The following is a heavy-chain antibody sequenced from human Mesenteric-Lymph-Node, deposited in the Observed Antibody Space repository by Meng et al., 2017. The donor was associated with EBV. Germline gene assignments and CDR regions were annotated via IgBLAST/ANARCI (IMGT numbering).Heavy chain of an antibody. J-gene: IGHJ4*02. CDR1: GVSIFSGGYS. Sequence: RLEQSGHGLVSPCHTLCLPCVVSGVSIFSGGYSWSWIRQAPGKGLEWIGFIYHSGTTYLNPSLRIRVNLSVDTSKNQFSLNLRSVSAADTAIYYCARSAGGDYFDYWGQGTLVTVSS. CDR2: IYHSGTT. D-gene: IGHD1-26*01. CDR3: ARSAGGDYFDY. V-gene: IGHV4-30-2*01.